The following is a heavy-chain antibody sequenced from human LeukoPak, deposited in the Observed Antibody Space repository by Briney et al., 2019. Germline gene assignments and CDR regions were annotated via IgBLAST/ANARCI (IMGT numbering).Heavy chain of an antibody. D-gene: IGHD3-16*02. Sequence: PGGSLRLSCAASGFTFSSYSMNWVRQAPGKGLEWVSYISSSGSTIYYADSVKGRFTVSRDNAKNSLYLQMNSLRAEDTAVYYCARGYDYVWGSYRYSPYYFDYWGQGTLVTVSS. CDR2: ISSSGSTI. CDR1: GFTFSSYS. CDR3: ARGYDYVWGSYRYSPYYFDY. V-gene: IGHV3-48*04. J-gene: IGHJ4*02.